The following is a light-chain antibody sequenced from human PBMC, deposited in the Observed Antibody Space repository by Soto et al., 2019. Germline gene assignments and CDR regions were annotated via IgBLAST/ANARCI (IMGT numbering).Light chain of an antibody. CDR1: SSDVGAYDF. CDR3: SSYTTRSTLV. V-gene: IGLV2-14*01. CDR2: DVT. Sequence: QSVLPQPASVSGSPGQSITISCTGTSSDVGAYDFVSWYQHSPGKAPQLVTFDVTHRPPGISDRFSGSKSANTASLTISGLQAADEAFYYCSSYTTRSTLVFGGGTKLTVL. J-gene: IGLJ2*01.